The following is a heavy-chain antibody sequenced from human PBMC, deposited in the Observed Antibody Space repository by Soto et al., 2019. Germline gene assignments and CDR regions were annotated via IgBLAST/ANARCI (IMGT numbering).Heavy chain of an antibody. D-gene: IGHD3-22*01. V-gene: IGHV1-69*13. J-gene: IGHJ3*02. Sequence: GASVKVSCKASGGTFSSYAISWVRQAPGQGLEWMGGIIPIFGTANYAQKFQGRVTITADESTSTAYMELSSLRSEDTAVYYCAREHYYDSSGYSTFVHDAFDIWGKGTMVTVSS. CDR3: AREHYYDSSGYSTFVHDAFDI. CDR1: GGTFSSYA. CDR2: IIPIFGTA.